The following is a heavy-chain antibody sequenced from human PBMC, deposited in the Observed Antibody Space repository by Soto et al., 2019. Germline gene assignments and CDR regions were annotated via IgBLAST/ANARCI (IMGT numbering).Heavy chain of an antibody. CDR3: ARRGSSSWYGY. V-gene: IGHV4-39*01. CDR1: GGSISSSSYY. D-gene: IGHD6-13*01. CDR2: IYYSGST. Sequence: SETMSLTCTVSGGSISSSSYYWGWIRQPPGKGLEWIGSIYYSGSTYYNPSLKSRVTISVDTSKNQFSLKLSSVTAADTAVYYCARRGSSSWYGYWGQGTLVTVSS. J-gene: IGHJ4*02.